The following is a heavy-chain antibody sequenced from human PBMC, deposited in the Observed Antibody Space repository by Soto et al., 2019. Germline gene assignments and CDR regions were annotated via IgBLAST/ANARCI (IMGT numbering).Heavy chain of an antibody. V-gene: IGHV4-39*01. Sequence: SETLSLTCTVSGGSISSSSYYWGWIRQPPGKGLEWIGSIYYSGSTYYNPSLKSRVTISVDTSKNQFSLKLSSVTAADTAVYYCARQVYGSGSYPEHWGQGTLVTVSS. CDR2: IYYSGST. J-gene: IGHJ1*01. D-gene: IGHD3-10*01. CDR1: GGSISSSSYY. CDR3: ARQVYGSGSYPEH.